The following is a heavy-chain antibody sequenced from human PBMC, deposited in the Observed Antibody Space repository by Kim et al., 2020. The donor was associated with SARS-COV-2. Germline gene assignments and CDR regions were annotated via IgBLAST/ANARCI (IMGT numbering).Heavy chain of an antibody. CDR3: ARDAIGTLDY. D-gene: IGHD3-10*01. V-gene: IGHV7-4-1*02. J-gene: IGHJ4*02. CDR2: NP. Sequence: NPTYAQGFTGRFVFSLDTSVSTAYLQISSLKAEYTAVYYCARDAIGTLDYWGQGTLVTVSS.